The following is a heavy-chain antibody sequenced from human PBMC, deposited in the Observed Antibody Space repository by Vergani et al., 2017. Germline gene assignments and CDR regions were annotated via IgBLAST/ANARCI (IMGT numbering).Heavy chain of an antibody. Sequence: QVQLVQSGAEVKKPGASVKVSCKASGYTFTSYGLSWVRQAPGQGLEWMGWISAYNGNTNYAQKLQGRVTMSTDTSTSTAYMELRSLRSDDTAVYYCATTMVTTSGRRELEDGMDVWGQGTTVTVSS. CDR1: GYTFTSYG. J-gene: IGHJ6*02. V-gene: IGHV1-18*01. CDR2: ISAYNGNT. CDR3: ATTMVTTSGRRELEDGMDV. D-gene: IGHD4-17*01.